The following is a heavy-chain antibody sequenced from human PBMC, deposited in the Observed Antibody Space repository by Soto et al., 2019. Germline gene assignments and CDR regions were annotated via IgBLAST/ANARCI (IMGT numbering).Heavy chain of an antibody. CDR1: GDSISSYY. CDR3: ARGVATIGP. Sequence: QVQLQESGPRLEKPSETLSLTCSVSGDSISSYYWSWIRQPPGKGLEWIGYIYYSGSTNYNPSFKSRVTISVDTPKNQFSLKLTSVTAADTAVYYCARGVATIGPWGQGTLVTVSS. V-gene: IGHV4-59*01. J-gene: IGHJ5*02. D-gene: IGHD5-12*01. CDR2: IYYSGST.